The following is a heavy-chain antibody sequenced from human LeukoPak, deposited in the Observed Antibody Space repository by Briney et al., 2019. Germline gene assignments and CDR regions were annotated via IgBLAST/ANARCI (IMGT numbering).Heavy chain of an antibody. CDR2: INHSGST. D-gene: IGHD5-24*01. V-gene: IGHV4-34*01. Sequence: PSETLSLTCAVYGGSFSGYYWSWIRQPPGKGLEWIGEINHSGSTNYNPSLKSRVTISVDTSKNQFSLKLSSVTAADTAVYYCARRYSRRWLQLTPFDYWGQGTLVTVSS. CDR3: ARRYSRRWLQLTPFDY. J-gene: IGHJ4*02. CDR1: GGSFSGYY.